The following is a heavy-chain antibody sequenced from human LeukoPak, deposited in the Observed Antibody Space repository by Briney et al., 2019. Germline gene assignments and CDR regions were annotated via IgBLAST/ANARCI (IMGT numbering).Heavy chain of an antibody. V-gene: IGHV1-2*02. CDR2: INPNTGGT. CDR1: VYTFTGYY. J-gene: IGHJ5*02. CDR3: ARALVPAAQRLSS. Sequence: GASVKVSFKASVYTFTGYYLHWVRQAPGQGLEWMGWINPNTGGTNYAQKFQGRVTMTRDTYISTAYMEVTRLRYDDTAVYYCARALVPAAQRLSSWGQGTLVTVS. D-gene: IGHD2-2*01.